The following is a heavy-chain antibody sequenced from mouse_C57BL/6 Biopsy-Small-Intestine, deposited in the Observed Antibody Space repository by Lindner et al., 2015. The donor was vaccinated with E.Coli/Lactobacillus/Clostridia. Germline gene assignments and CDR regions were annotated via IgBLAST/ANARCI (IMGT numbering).Heavy chain of an antibody. CDR1: GGTFSSYA. CDR2: IIPIFGTA. Sequence: SVKVSCKASGGTFSSYAISWVRQAPGQGLEWMGGIIPIFGTANYAQKFQGRVTITADESTSTAYMELSSLRSEDTAVYYCASAESPYDSSGYYYFAFDIWGQGTMVTVSS. V-gene: IGHV1-81*01. J-gene: IGHJ3*01. CDR3: ASAESPYDSSGYYYFAFDI. D-gene: IGHD1-1*01.